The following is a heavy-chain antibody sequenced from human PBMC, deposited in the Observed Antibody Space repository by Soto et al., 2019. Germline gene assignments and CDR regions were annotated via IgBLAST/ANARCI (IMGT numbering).Heavy chain of an antibody. CDR1: GYTFTNYY. Sequence: QVQLVQSGAEVKKPGASVKVSCQASGYTFTNYYLHWVREAPGQGLEWMGWISPRTGGTKYAQTFQGRVTLTRDTYITTAYMELSSLRSDDTAVYYCARDPCIETITDWYFNFWGRGTLVTVSS. CDR2: ISPRTGGT. J-gene: IGHJ2*01. D-gene: IGHD1-20*01. V-gene: IGHV1-2*02. CDR3: ARDPCIETITDWYFNF.